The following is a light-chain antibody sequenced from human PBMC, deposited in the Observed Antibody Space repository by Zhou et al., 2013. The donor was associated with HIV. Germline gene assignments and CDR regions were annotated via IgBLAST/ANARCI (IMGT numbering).Light chain of an antibody. CDR2: GAS. CDR1: QSVSSSY. V-gene: IGKV3-20*01. Sequence: EIVMTQSPATLSVSPGERATLSCRASQSVSSSYLAWYQQKPGQAPRLLIYGASSRATGIPDRFSGSGSGTDFTLTISRLGPEDFAVYYCQQYGSSPWTFGQGTKVEIK. CDR3: QQYGSSPWT. J-gene: IGKJ1*01.